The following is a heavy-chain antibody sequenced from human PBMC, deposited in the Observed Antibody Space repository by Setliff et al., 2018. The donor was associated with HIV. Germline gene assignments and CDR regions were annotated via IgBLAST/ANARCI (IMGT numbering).Heavy chain of an antibody. J-gene: IGHJ6*04. CDR1: GGSISDSYFY. D-gene: IGHD6-19*01. CDR2: IHHSGST. V-gene: IGHV4-31*03. Sequence: SETLSLTCTVSGGSISDSYFYWSWIRQHPGKALEWIGYIHHSGSTFYNPSLKSRLIMSVDTSKSQFSLKLSSVTAADTAVYYCAREGKIELELAGDGMDVWGKGTTVTVSS. CDR3: AREGKIELELAGDGMDV.